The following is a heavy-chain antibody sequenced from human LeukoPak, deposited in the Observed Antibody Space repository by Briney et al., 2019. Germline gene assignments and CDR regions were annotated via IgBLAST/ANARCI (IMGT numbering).Heavy chain of an antibody. CDR3: ARGPLTYDYASGSYYSN. Sequence: PSETLSLTCAVSGGSLSGFYWSWIRQPPGKGLEWIGDINHSGSTNYNPSLKSRVTISVDTSKEQFSLKLSSVTAADTAVYCWARGPLTYDYASGSYYSNWGQGTLVTVSS. CDR1: GGSLSGFY. CDR2: INHSGST. J-gene: IGHJ4*02. V-gene: IGHV4-34*01. D-gene: IGHD3-10*01.